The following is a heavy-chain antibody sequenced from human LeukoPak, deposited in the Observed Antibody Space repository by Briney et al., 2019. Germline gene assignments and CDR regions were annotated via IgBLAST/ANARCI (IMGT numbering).Heavy chain of an antibody. Sequence: GGSLRLSCAASGFTFSNYWMSWVRQAPGKVLEWVANIKQDGSEKYYVDSGEGRFTISRDNTKNSMYLQMNSLRAEDTAVYYCARGHTAVTRHFDFWGQGTLVTVSS. CDR3: ARGHTAVTRHFDF. CDR2: IKQDGSEK. CDR1: GFTFSNYW. V-gene: IGHV3-7*01. J-gene: IGHJ4*02. D-gene: IGHD4-17*01.